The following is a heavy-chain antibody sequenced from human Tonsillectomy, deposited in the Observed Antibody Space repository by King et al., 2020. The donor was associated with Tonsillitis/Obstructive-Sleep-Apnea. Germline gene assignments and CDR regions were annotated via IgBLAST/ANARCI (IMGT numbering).Heavy chain of an antibody. CDR1: GFSLSTSGVG. Sequence: TLKESGPTLVKPTQTLTLTCTFSGFSLSTSGVGVGWIRQPPGKALEWLALIYWDDDKRYSPSRKSRLTITKDTSTNQVVLTMTNIDPLDTATYYSAHRGPANYYMDVWGKGTTVTVSS. CDR2: IYWDDDK. J-gene: IGHJ6*03. CDR3: AHRGPANYYMDV. V-gene: IGHV2-5*02.